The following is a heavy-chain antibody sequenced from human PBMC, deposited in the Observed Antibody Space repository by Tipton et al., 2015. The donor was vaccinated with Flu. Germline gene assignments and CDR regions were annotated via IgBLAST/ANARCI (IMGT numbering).Heavy chain of an antibody. Sequence: TPSLTCAVYGGSVSGRYWSWIRQPPGKGLEWIREINHSGRTNYNPSLKSRVTISVDTSKNQFSLKLSSVNAADTAVYYCARHGGYYFDYWGQGTLVTVSS. CDR1: GGSVSGRY. CDR2: INHSGRT. D-gene: IGHD4-23*01. CDR3: ARHGGYYFDY. V-gene: IGHV4-34*01. J-gene: IGHJ4*02.